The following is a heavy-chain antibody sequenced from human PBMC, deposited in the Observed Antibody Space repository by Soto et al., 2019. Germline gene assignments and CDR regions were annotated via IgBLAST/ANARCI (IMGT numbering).Heavy chain of an antibody. J-gene: IGHJ4*02. Sequence: GGSLRLSCAASGLSFSDYVMHWVRQAPGKGLDWVAVMWYHGRDLFYADSVKGRFTISRDNSKNTLYLQMNSLRAEDTAVYYCARDQGGQSGNFIFDTWGQGTLVTVS. V-gene: IGHV3-33*01. CDR2: MWYHGRDL. D-gene: IGHD3-16*01. CDR1: GLSFSDYV. CDR3: ARDQGGQSGNFIFDT.